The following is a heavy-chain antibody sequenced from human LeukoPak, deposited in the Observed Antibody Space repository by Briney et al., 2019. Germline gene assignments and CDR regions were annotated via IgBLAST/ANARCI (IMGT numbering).Heavy chain of an antibody. J-gene: IGHJ4*02. V-gene: IGHV4-34*01. Sequence: PSETLSLTYAVYGGSFSGYYWSWIRQPPGKGLEWIGEMNHSGSSNYNPSLKSRVTISVDTSKNQFSLKVSSVTAADTAVYYCARGRGRLDYWGQGTLVTVSS. CDR2: MNHSGSS. CDR1: GGSFSGYY. CDR3: ARGRGRLDY. D-gene: IGHD3-10*01.